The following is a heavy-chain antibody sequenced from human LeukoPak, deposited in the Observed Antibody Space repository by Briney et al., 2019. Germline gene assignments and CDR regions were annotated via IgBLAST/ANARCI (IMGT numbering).Heavy chain of an antibody. CDR3: AREGRYGYSYGDY. CDR1: GFTFSNYW. D-gene: IGHD5-18*01. Sequence: GGSLRLSCAASGFTFSNYWMSWVRQAPGKGLEWVSSISSSSGHIYYADSAKGRFTISRDNAKNSLYLQMSSLRAEDTAVYYCAREGRYGYSYGDYWGQGTLVTVSS. V-gene: IGHV3-21*01. J-gene: IGHJ4*02. CDR2: ISSSSGHI.